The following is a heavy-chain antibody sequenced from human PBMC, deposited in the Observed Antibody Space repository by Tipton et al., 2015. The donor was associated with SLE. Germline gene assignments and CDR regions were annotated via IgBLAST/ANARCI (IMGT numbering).Heavy chain of an antibody. CDR1: GGSFSGYY. CDR3: ARELYAFDI. Sequence: TLSLTCAVYGGSFSGYYWSWIRQPPGKGLEWIGEINHSGSTNYNPYLKSRVTISVDTSKNQFSLKLSSVTAADTAVYYCARELYAFDIWGQGTMVTVSS. J-gene: IGHJ3*02. V-gene: IGHV4-34*01. CDR2: INHSGST. D-gene: IGHD4-23*01.